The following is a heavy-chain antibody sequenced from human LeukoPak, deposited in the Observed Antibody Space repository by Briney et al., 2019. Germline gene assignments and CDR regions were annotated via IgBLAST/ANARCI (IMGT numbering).Heavy chain of an antibody. D-gene: IGHD5-24*01. CDR2: MYTSGST. V-gene: IGHV4-61*02. Sequence: SETLSLTCAVSGASVSGSNYYWSWIRQPDGKELEWIGRMYTSGSTNYNPSLKSRVTISVDTSKNQLPLKLTSVTAADTAVYYCARAPVEMASRFDYWGQGTLVTVSS. J-gene: IGHJ4*02. CDR3: ARAPVEMASRFDY. CDR1: GASVSGSNYY.